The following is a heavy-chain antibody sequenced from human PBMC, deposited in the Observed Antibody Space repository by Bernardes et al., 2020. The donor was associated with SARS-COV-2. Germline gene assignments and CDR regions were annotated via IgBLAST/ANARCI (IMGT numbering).Heavy chain of an antibody. V-gene: IGHV3-23*01. CDR1: GFNFRIFS. D-gene: IGHD3-10*02. CDR3: AKGNVRGLLQFFDL. Sequence: GGSLRLSCAASGFNFRIFSMNWVRQAPGKGFEWVSFIRGSGTSTDYAYSVKGRLIITRHNSKNTVFLQMNRLRGEPPAVYYCAKGNVRGLLQFFDLWGRGTLGSVSS. CDR2: IRGSGTST. J-gene: IGHJ2*01.